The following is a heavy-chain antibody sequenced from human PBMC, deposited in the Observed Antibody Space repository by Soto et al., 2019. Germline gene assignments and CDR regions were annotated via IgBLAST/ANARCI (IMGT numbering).Heavy chain of an antibody. CDR1: GYSISSGYY. CDR2: IYHSGST. J-gene: IGHJ4*02. Sequence: PSETLSLTCAASGYSISSGYYWGWIRQPPGKGLEWIGSIYHSGSTYYNPSLKSRVTISVDTSKNQFSLKLSSVTAADTAVYYCVVSKSAASRDYWGQGTLVTVSS. D-gene: IGHD6-13*01. CDR3: VVSKSAASRDY. V-gene: IGHV4-38-2*01.